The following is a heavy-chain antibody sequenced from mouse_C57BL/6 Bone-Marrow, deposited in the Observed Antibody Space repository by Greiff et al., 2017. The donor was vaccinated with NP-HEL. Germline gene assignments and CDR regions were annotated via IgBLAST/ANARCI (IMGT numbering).Heavy chain of an antibody. CDR1: GFNIKDYY. V-gene: IGHV14-1*01. CDR3: TYYYGSGYYFDY. Sequence: EVQLQQSGAELVRPGASVKLSCTASGFNIKDYYMHWVKQRPEQGLEWIGRIDPEDGDTEYAPKFQGKATMTADTSSNTAYLQLSSLTSEDTAVYYCTYYYGSGYYFDYWGQGTTLTVSS. CDR2: IDPEDGDT. J-gene: IGHJ2*01. D-gene: IGHD1-1*01.